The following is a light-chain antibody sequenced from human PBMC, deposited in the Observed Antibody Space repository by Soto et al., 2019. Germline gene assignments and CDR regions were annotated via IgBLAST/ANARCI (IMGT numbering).Light chain of an antibody. J-gene: IGKJ3*01. CDR3: HKYNSAPYT. CDR2: AAS. Sequence: DIQMTQSPSSLSASVGDRVAITCRASQGISNYLAWYQQKPGKVPKLLIYAASTLQSGVPSRFIGSGSGADFTLTIGCLQLDEVATYYGHKYNSAPYTFGPATKVDIK. V-gene: IGKV1-27*01. CDR1: QGISNY.